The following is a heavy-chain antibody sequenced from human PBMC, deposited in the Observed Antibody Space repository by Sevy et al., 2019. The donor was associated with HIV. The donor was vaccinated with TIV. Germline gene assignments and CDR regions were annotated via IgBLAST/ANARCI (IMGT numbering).Heavy chain of an antibody. Sequence: ASVKVSCKASGYTFTSYGISWVRQAPGQGLEWLGWISTLNVNTNNAQKFQGRVTMTTDPSTGTASMELGSLRSDDTAVYYCARDDCSSLSCHGSLLYWGQGTLVTVSS. V-gene: IGHV1-18*01. D-gene: IGHD2-2*01. CDR2: ISTLNVNT. J-gene: IGHJ4*02. CDR1: GYTFTSYG. CDR3: ARDDCSSLSCHGSLLY.